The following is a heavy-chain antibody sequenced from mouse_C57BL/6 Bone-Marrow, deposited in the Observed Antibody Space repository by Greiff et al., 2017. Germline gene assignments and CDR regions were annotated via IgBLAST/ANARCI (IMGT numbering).Heavy chain of an antibody. CDR3: GGSSYGCDAVDY. Sequence: QVQLQQSGAELVRPGASVKLSCKASGYTFTSYGIRWVKQRPGQGLEWIGGIYPSSGNTYYNEKFKGKATVTADKSSSTAYMELRSLTSEAAAVYFCGGSSYGCDAVDYWGQGTSVTVSS. V-gene: IGHV1-81*01. D-gene: IGHD1-1*01. CDR2: IYPSSGNT. J-gene: IGHJ4*01. CDR1: GYTFTSYG.